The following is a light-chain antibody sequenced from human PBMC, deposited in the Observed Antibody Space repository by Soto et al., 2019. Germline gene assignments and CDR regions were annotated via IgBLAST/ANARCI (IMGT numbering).Light chain of an antibody. J-gene: IGKJ1*01. Sequence: ENVLTHSPGTLSLSPWEIVTLSCRASQDIRSHLAWYQQKPGQAPRLLIFDASSRATGIPDRFSGSGSGTDFTLSISRLEPEDFAVYYCQQYGTSPRTFGHGTKVDIK. CDR3: QQYGTSPRT. CDR2: DAS. CDR1: QDIRSH. V-gene: IGKV3-20*01.